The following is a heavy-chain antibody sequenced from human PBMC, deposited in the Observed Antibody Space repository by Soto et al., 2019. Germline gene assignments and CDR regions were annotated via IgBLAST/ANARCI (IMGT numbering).Heavy chain of an antibody. D-gene: IGHD3-22*01. CDR2: MHYSGCS. CDR3: ARDISGYSLQYYYYGMDV. V-gene: IGHV4-59*02. J-gene: IGHJ6*02. Sequence: SETLSLTCSFSGGSVISHYLTWIRQSPEKGLEWIGYMHYSGCSHYNPSLKSRVTISVDTSKNQFSLKLSSVTAADTAVYYCARDISGYSLQYYYYGMDVWGQGTTVTVSS. CDR1: GGSVISHY.